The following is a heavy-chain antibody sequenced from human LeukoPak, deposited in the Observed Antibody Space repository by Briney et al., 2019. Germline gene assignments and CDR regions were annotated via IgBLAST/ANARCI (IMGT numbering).Heavy chain of an antibody. CDR3: AREPRKYGDYVCYFDY. CDR1: GFTFSSYW. Sequence: GGSLRLSCAASGFTFSSYWMHWVRHAPGKGLVWVSRINSDGSSTSYADSVKGRFTISRDNAKNTLYLQMNSLRAEDMAVYYCAREPRKYGDYVCYFDYWGQGTLVTVSS. J-gene: IGHJ4*02. D-gene: IGHD4-17*01. CDR2: INSDGSST. V-gene: IGHV3-74*01.